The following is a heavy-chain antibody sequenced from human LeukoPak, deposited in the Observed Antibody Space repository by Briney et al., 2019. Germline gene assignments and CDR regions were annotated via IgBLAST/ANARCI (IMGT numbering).Heavy chain of an antibody. CDR3: ARDLTGTGTTWFDP. CDR2: ISSSSSYI. Sequence: PGGSLRLSCAASGFTFSSYGMHWVRQAPGKGLEWVSSISSSSSYIYYADSVKGRFTISRDNAKNSLYLQMNSLRAEDTAVYYCARDLTGTGTTWFDPWGQGTLVTVSS. D-gene: IGHD1-1*01. CDR1: GFTFSSYG. J-gene: IGHJ5*02. V-gene: IGHV3-21*01.